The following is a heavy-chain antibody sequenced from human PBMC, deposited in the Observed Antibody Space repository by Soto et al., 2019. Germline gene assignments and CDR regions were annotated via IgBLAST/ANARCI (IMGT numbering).Heavy chain of an antibody. D-gene: IGHD6-6*01. Sequence: VDTCNCFGAGLVRHADGQGLEFVGWISAYNVNTPYVQSVHDRVSMTKDTSTSAVYMEMRSVRSDDPAVYSCVKEMESSGGYISCAFWGQGPPVTVSS. V-gene: IGHV1-18*04. CDR2: ISAYNVNT. J-gene: IGHJ4*02. CDR3: VKEMESSGGYISCAF. CDR1: VDTCNCFG.